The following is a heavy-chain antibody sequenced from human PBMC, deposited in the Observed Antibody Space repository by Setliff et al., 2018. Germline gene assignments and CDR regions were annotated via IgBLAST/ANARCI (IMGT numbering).Heavy chain of an antibody. CDR3: ARKGKSYYGSGPLYGWFDP. D-gene: IGHD3-10*01. V-gene: IGHV4-34*01. Sequence: SETLSLTCAVYGGSFSGYYWSWIRQPPGKGLEWIGEINHSGSTNYNPSLKGRVTISIDTSRNHFSLKLTSVTAADTAVYYCARKGKSYYGSGPLYGWFDPWGQGTLVTVSS. J-gene: IGHJ5*02. CDR1: GGSFSGYY. CDR2: INHSGST.